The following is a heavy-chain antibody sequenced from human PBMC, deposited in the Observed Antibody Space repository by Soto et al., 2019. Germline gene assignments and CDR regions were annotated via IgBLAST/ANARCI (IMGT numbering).Heavy chain of an antibody. J-gene: IGHJ3*01. CDR1: GYTFTGYY. CDR2: INPSGGRT. V-gene: IGHV1-46*01. Sequence: ASVKVSCKASGYTFTGYYVHWVRQAPGQGLEWLGIINPSGGRTSYAQTLQGRITVTRDTSTSTVYMQLSSLRSEDTAVYYWARKNGGNSEASDVWGQGTMVTVS. D-gene: IGHD2-21*02. CDR3: ARKNGGNSEASDV.